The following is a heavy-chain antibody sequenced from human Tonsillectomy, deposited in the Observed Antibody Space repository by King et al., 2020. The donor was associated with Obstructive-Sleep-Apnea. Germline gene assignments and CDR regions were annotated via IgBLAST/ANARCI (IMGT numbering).Heavy chain of an antibody. D-gene: IGHD3-10*01. CDR2: IRNDGDNN. CDR1: GFSFSVYD. J-gene: IGHJ4*02. CDR3: AKDGFGEYDLDF. V-gene: IGHV3-30*02. Sequence: VQLVESGGGVVQPGGSLRLSWAASGFSFSVYDMHRVRQAPGKGLEWVAFIRNDGDNNYYADSVKGRFTISRDNSKNTLYLQMNSLTAEDTAVYYCAKDGFGEYDLDFWGQGTLVTVSS.